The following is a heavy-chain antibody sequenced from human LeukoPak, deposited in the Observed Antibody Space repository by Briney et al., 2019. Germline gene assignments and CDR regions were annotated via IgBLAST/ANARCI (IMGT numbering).Heavy chain of an antibody. Sequence: SETLSLTCTVSGYSISSGYYWGWIRQPPGKGLEWIGSIYHSGSTYYNPSLKSRVTISVDTSKNQFSLKLSSVTAADTAVYYCARGTGTTFGLDWFDPWGQGTLVTVSS. CDR1: GYSISSGYY. J-gene: IGHJ5*02. D-gene: IGHD1-7*01. CDR3: ARGTGTTFGLDWFDP. CDR2: IYHSGST. V-gene: IGHV4-38-2*02.